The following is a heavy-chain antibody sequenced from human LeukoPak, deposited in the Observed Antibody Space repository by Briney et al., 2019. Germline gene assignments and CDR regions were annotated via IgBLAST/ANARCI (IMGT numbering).Heavy chain of an antibody. J-gene: IGHJ4*02. V-gene: IGHV4-59*01. D-gene: IGHD3/OR15-3a*01. CDR2: IYYSGST. CDR1: GGSISSYY. Sequence: SETLSLTCTVSGGSISSYYWSWIRQPPGKGLEWIGYIYYSGSTNYNPSLKSRVTISVDTSKNQFSLKLSSVTAADTAVYYCASVDPLNGSYFDYWGQGTLVTVPS. CDR3: ASVDPLNGSYFDY.